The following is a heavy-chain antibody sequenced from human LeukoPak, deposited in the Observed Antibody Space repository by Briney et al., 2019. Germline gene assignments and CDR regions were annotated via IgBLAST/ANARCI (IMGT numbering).Heavy chain of an antibody. CDR2: INPSGGST. CDR1: GYSFTSYY. CDR3: ARGPGYCYYYYMDV. D-gene: IGHD1-14*01. Sequence: VSAVKVSCQASGYSFTSYYMHWVQQAPGQGLAWMEIINPSGGSTSYAQKFQGRVTMTRDTSTSIVYMELSSLGAEDTAVYYCARGPGYCYYYYMDVWGKGTTVTISS. J-gene: IGHJ6*03. V-gene: IGHV1-46*01.